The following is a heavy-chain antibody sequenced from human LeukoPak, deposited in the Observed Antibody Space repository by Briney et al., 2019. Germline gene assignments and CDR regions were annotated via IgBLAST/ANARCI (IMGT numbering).Heavy chain of an antibody. CDR2: ISGSGSTV. Sequence: GGSLRLSCNVSGFSLSSCTMNWVRQAPGKGLEWVSYISGSGSTVYYADSVRGRFTMSRDNAKNSLYLQMNSLRAEDTALYYCARDHQYAFDVWGQGTLVTVSS. J-gene: IGHJ3*01. V-gene: IGHV3-48*01. CDR1: GFSLSSCT. CDR3: ARDHQYAFDV. D-gene: IGHD2-2*01.